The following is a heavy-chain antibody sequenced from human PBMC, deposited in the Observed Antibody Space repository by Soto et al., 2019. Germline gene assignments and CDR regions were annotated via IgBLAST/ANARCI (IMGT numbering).Heavy chain of an antibody. J-gene: IGHJ4*02. CDR2: ISAYNGNT. CDR3: ARALGEIVVVVAATPFDY. D-gene: IGHD2-15*01. CDR1: GYTFTSYG. V-gene: IGHV1-18*01. Sequence: QVQLVQSGAEVKKPGASVKVSCKASGYTFTSYGISWVRQAPGQGLEWIGWISAYNGNTNYTQKLQGRVTMTTDTSTSTGYMELRSLRSDDTAVYYCARALGEIVVVVAATPFDYWGQRTLVTVAS.